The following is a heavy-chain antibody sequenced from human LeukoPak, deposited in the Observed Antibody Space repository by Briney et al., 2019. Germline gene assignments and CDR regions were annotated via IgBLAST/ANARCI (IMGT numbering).Heavy chain of an antibody. CDR1: GYTFTGYY. CDR3: ASGGYGDWTGRWAARYYFDY. Sequence: ASVKVSCKASGYTFTGYYMHRVRQAPGQGVEWMEWINPNSGGTNYAQKFQGRVTMTRDTSISTAYMELSRLRSDDTAVYYCASGGYGDWTGRWAARYYFDYWGQGTLVTVSS. D-gene: IGHD4-17*01. V-gene: IGHV1-2*02. CDR2: INPNSGGT. J-gene: IGHJ4*02.